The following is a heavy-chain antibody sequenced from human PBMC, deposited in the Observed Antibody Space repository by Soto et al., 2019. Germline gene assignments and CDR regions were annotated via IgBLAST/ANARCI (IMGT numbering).Heavy chain of an antibody. J-gene: IGHJ4*02. CDR1: GYAFTSYA. D-gene: IGHD1-26*01. CDR3: AREGGRGSHLGWRYYFDD. V-gene: IGHV1-3*01. CDR2: INAGNGNT. Sequence: VASVKVSCKASGYAFTSYAMHCGRQAPVQRLEWMGWINAGNGNTKYAQKFQGRVTITRDTSASTAYMELSRLRSEETAVYYCAREGGRGSHLGWRYYFDDWGQRTMVTVAS.